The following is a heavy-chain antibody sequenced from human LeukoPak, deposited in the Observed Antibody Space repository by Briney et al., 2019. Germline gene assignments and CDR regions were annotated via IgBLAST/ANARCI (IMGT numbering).Heavy chain of an antibody. Sequence: CAVYXGSFSGYYWRWIRQPPGKGLEWIGEINHSGSTNYNPYLRSGVTISVETCKNQFSLRVRSVSAGGTGVYYCAGXXSXGXXGXXQXXXXPWGQGXLXTVSS. CDR3: AGXXSXGXXGXXQXXXXP. CDR2: INHSGST. D-gene: IGHD6-19*01. CDR1: XGSFSGYY. J-gene: IGHJ5*02. V-gene: IGHV4-34*01.